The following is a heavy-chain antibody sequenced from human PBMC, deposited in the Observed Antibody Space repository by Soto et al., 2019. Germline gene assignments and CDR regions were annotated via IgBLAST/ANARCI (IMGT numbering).Heavy chain of an antibody. Sequence: GSLRLSCAASGFTFSNYWMHWVRQAPGKGLVWVSRVNTDGSSTSYAASVKGRFTISRDNAKNTLYLQISSLRAEDTAVYYCARDFWHNGVSLDVWGQGTTVTVSS. CDR1: GFTFSNYW. D-gene: IGHD2-8*01. CDR2: VNTDGSST. CDR3: ARDFWHNGVSLDV. V-gene: IGHV3-74*01. J-gene: IGHJ6*02.